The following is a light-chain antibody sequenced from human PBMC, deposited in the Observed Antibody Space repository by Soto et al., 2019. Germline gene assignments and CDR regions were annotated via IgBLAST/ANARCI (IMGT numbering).Light chain of an antibody. J-gene: IGKJ5*01. CDR1: QSISTY. V-gene: IGKV1-39*01. Sequence: DIQMTQSPSSLSASLGDRITITCRASQSISTYLNWYQQKPGKAPKLLIYDASSLQSGVPSRFSGSGSGTPFTLTISSLQPEDFATYYCQQSYSSPPITFGQGTRLDIK. CDR2: DAS. CDR3: QQSYSSPPIT.